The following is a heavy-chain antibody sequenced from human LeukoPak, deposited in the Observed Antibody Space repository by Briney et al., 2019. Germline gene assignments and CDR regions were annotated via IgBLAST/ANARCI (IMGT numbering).Heavy chain of an antibody. CDR3: VRRDPGWNYFDY. D-gene: IGHD6-19*01. CDR1: GGSINSHY. Sequence: SETLSLTCAVSGGSINSHYWGWIRQPPGKGLQWIGDIFYTGKNNYNPSLKSRVTISLDASKDHLSLHLTSVLAADTAIYYCVRRDPGWNYFDYWGQGILVTVSS. J-gene: IGHJ4*02. CDR2: IFYTGKN. V-gene: IGHV4-59*08.